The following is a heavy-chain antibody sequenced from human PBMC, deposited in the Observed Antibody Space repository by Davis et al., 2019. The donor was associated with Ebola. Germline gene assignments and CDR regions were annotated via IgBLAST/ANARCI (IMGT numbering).Heavy chain of an antibody. V-gene: IGHV3-7*03. CDR1: GFTFSSYW. J-gene: IGHJ4*02. Sequence: GESLKISCAASGFTFSSYWMSWVRQAPGKGLEWVANIKQDGSEKYYVDSVKGRFTISRDNSKNSLYLQMNSLRTEDTALYYCAKDIGNYDFWSGWFDYWGQGTLVTVSS. CDR3: AKDIGNYDFWSGWFDY. D-gene: IGHD3-3*01. CDR2: IKQDGSEK.